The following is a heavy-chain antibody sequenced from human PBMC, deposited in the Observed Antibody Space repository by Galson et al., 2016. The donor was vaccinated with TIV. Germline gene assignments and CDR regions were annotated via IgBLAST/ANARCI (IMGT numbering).Heavy chain of an antibody. CDR2: IDWDGDK. CDR1: GFSLRTSGMC. Sequence: PALVKPTQTLTLTCSFSGFSLRTSGMCVSWIRQPPGKALEWLARIDWDGDKYYNASLKTRVSISKDTSKNQAVLTMTNMDQVDTGTYYCARNSGHYYGMDVWGQGTTVTVSS. CDR3: ARNSGHYYGMDV. J-gene: IGHJ6*02. V-gene: IGHV2-70*11.